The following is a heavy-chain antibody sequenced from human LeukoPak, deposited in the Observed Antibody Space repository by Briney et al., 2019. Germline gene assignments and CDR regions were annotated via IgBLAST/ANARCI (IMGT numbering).Heavy chain of an antibody. D-gene: IGHD6-19*01. CDR2: IKQDGREK. J-gene: IGHJ2*01. CDR3: ARDGSSWYGNWYFDL. CDR1: GFTFSSSW. V-gene: IGHV3-7*03. Sequence: GGSLRLSCAPSGFTFSSSWMSWGRQAPGEGREWVANIKQDGREKYYVDSVKGRFIISRDNAKNSLSLQMNSLRAEDTAVYYCARDGSSWYGNWYFDLWGLGTLVTVSS.